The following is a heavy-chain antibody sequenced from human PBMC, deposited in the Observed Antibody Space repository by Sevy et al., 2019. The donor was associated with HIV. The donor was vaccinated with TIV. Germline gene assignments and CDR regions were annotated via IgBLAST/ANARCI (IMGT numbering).Heavy chain of an antibody. D-gene: IGHD4-17*01. CDR2: ISGSGDYT. V-gene: IGHV3-23*01. J-gene: IGHJ6*02. Sequence: GGSLRLSCATSEFTFSSYAMSWVRQAPGKGPEWVSSISGSGDYTYYVDSVKGRFTISRDNSEKTLYLQMDSLRAEDTALYYWAKGTTTFGNYYYLMSVGGQGTTVTVSS. CDR1: EFTFSSYA. CDR3: AKGTTTFGNYYYLMSV.